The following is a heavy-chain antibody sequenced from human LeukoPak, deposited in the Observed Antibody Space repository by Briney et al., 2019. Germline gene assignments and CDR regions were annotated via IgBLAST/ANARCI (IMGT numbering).Heavy chain of an antibody. V-gene: IGHV4-59*01. CDR1: GGSISSYY. CDR3: AREYYDILTGYYRFDY. CDR2: IYYSGST. Sequence: PSETLSLTCTVSGGSISSYYWSWIRQPPGKGLERIGHIYYSGSTNYNPSLKSRVTISVDTSKNQFSLKLSSVTAADTDVYYCAREYYDILTGYYRFDYWGQGTLVTVSS. J-gene: IGHJ4*02. D-gene: IGHD3-9*01.